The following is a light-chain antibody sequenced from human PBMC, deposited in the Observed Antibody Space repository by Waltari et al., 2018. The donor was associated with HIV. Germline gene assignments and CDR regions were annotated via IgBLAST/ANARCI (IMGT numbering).Light chain of an antibody. CDR1: QGISKS. Sequence: IQMTQSPSSLSASVGDRVTITCRASQGISKSMSWFQHKPGTAPKSLIYGAVNLQSGVPSRFSGRGSGTEFTLTISSLQPEDSATYYCQQYDKYPLTFGGGTKVHIK. CDR2: GAV. J-gene: IGKJ4*01. CDR3: QQYDKYPLT. V-gene: IGKV1-16*01.